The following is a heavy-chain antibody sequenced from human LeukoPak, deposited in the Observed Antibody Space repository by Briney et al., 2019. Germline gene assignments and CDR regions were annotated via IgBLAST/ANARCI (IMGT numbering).Heavy chain of an antibody. CDR3: ARSVQTYYDFWSGLE. D-gene: IGHD3-3*01. CDR1: GGSFSGYY. V-gene: IGHV4-34*01. J-gene: IGHJ4*02. CDR2: INHSGST. Sequence: SETLSLTCAVYGGSFSGYYWSWIRQPPGKGLEWIGEINHSGSTNYNPSLKSRVTISVDTSKNQFSLKLSSVTAADTAVYYCARSVQTYYDFWSGLEWGQGTLVTVSS.